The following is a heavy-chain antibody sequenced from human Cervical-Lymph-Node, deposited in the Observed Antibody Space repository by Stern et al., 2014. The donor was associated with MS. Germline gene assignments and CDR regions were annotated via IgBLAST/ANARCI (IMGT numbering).Heavy chain of an antibody. D-gene: IGHD6-19*01. Sequence: VQLVESGGGVVQPGRPLRLSCAASGFTFSSYGMYWVRQAPGKGLEWVAGISYDGSNKYYADSVKGRFTISRDNSKNTQYLQMNSLRAEDTAVYYCARVAVPGELHGMDVWGQGTTVTVSS. J-gene: IGHJ6*02. CDR2: ISYDGSNK. V-gene: IGHV3-30*03. CDR1: GFTFSSYG. CDR3: ARVAVPGELHGMDV.